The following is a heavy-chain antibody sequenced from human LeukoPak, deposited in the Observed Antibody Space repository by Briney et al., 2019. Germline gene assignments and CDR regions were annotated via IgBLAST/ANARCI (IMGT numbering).Heavy chain of an antibody. J-gene: IGHJ6*02. CDR3: ARDPSNYYYYGMDV. CDR2: ISSSGSTI. CDR1: GFTFSDYY. Sequence: GGSLRLSCAASGFTFSDYYMSWIRQAPGKGLEWVSYISSSGSTIYYADSVKGRFTISRDNAKNSLYLQMNSLRAEDTAVYYCARDPSNYYYYGMDVWGQRTTVTVSS. V-gene: IGHV3-11*01.